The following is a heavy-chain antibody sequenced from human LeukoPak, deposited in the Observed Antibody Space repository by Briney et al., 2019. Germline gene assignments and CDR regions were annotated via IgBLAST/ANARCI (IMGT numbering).Heavy chain of an antibody. J-gene: IGHJ5*02. D-gene: IGHD2-15*01. CDR3: AHSLGYCSGGSCPNWFDP. CDR1: GFSLSTSGVG. V-gene: IGHV2-5*02. Sequence: SGPTLVKPTQTLTLTCTFSGFSLSTSGVGAGWIRQPPGKALEWLALIYWDDDKRYSPSLKSRLTITKDTSKNQVVLTMTNMDPVDTATYYCAHSLGYCSGGSCPNWFDPWGQGTLVTVSS. CDR2: IYWDDDK.